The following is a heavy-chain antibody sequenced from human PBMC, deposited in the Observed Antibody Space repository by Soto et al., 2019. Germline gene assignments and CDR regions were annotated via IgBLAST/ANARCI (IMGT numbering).Heavy chain of an antibody. V-gene: IGHV1-69*13. D-gene: IGHD3-16*01. CDR2: IIPIFGTA. J-gene: IGHJ6*02. CDR1: GGTFSSYA. Sequence: SVKVSCKASGGTFSSYAISWVRQAPGQGLEWMGGIIPIFGTANYAQKFQGRVTITADESTSTAYMELSSLRSEDTAVYYCARRLWGSTPVRYYGMDVWGQGTTVTV. CDR3: ARRLWGSTPVRYYGMDV.